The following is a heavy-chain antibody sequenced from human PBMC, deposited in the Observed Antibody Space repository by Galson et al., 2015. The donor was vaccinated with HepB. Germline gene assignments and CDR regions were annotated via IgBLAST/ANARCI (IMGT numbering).Heavy chain of an antibody. CDR3: ATSVIERGGFWSGYFPRRGNDYHGMDV. J-gene: IGHJ6*02. D-gene: IGHD3-3*01. CDR2: IIPMFGAT. V-gene: IGHV1-69*13. CDR1: GGSFSNLA. Sequence: SVKVSCKAFGGSFSNLAISWVRQAPGQGLEWMGGIIPMFGATNYVQKFQGRVTITADESTSTSYMELSSLRSEDTAVYYCATSVIERGGFWSGYFPRRGNDYHGMDVWGQGTTVTVSS.